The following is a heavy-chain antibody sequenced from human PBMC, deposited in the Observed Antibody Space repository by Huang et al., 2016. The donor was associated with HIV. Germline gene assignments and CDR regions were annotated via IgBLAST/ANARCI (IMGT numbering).Heavy chain of an antibody. CDR3: AKVGSGSSYFYYYMDG. D-gene: IGHD1-26*01. CDR2: IIHISGRS. CDR1: GGTFSRHV. J-gene: IGHJ6*03. Sequence: QVQLVQSGAEVKKPGSSVNVSCKASGGTFSRHVINWVRQAPGQGLEWMGGIIHISGRSDYAQKFEGRVAMTADESTRTVYMELKRLTYDDTAVYYCAKVGSGSSYFYYYMDGWGKGTSVTVSS. V-gene: IGHV1-69*13.